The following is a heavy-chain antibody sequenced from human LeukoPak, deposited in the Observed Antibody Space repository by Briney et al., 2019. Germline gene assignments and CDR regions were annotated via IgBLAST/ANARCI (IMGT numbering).Heavy chain of an antibody. V-gene: IGHV4-38-2*02. CDR3: ARDQDYYGSGSYGPDY. CDR1: GGSISTYY. D-gene: IGHD3-10*01. J-gene: IGHJ4*02. CDR2: IYHSGST. Sequence: SETLSLTCSVSGGSISTYYWSWIRQPPGKGLEWIGSIYHSGSTFYNPSLKSRVTISVDPSKNQFSLKLSSVTAADTAVYYRARDQDYYGSGSYGPDYWGQGILVTVSS.